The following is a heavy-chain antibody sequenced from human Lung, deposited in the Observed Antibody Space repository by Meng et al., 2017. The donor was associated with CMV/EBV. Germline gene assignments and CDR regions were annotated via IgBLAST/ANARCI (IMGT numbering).Heavy chain of an antibody. CDR3: ASASSGWYNNWFDP. J-gene: IGHJ5*02. V-gene: IGHV4-34*01. CDR2: INHSGST. CDR1: GGSFSGYY. D-gene: IGHD6-19*01. Sequence: GSLRLSCAVYGGSFSGYYWSWIRQPPGKGLEWIGEINHSGSTNYNPSLKSRVTISVDTSKNQFSLKLSSVTAADTAVYYCASASSGWYNNWFDPWGQGTXVTVDS.